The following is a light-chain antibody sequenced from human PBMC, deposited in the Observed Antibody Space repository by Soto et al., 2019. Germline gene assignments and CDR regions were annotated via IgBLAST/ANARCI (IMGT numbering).Light chain of an antibody. CDR1: SGHSSYA. CDR2: LTSDGSH. J-gene: IGLJ3*02. CDR3: QTWGTGINGV. Sequence: QPVLTQSPSASASLGASVKLTCTLSSGHSSYAIAWHQLLPEKGPRFLMKLTSDGSHSKGDGIPDRFSGSSSGAERYLTISSLQSEDEADYYCQTWGTGINGVFGGGTKLTVL. V-gene: IGLV4-69*01.